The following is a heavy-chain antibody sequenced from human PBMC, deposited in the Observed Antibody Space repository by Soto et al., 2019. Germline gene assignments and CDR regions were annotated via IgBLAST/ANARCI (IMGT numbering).Heavy chain of an antibody. J-gene: IGHJ6*02. CDR1: GGTFSSYA. CDR3: ARDMSITTRPDYYYGMDV. D-gene: IGHD6-6*01. V-gene: IGHV1-69*13. Sequence: SVKVSCKASGGTFSSYAISWVRQAPGQWLEWMGGIIPLFGTANYAQKFQGRVTITADEFTSTAYMELSSLRSEDTAVYYCARDMSITTRPDYYYGMDVWGQGTTVTVSS. CDR2: IIPLFGTA.